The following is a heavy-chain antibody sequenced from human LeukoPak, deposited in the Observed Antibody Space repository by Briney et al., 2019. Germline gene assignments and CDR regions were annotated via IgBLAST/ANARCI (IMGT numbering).Heavy chain of an antibody. V-gene: IGHV3-7*01. CDR1: GFTFSSYW. CDR2: INHNGSEK. Sequence: PGGSLRLSCAASGFTFSSYWMNWVRQSPGKGLEWVANINHNGSEKYYLDSVEGRFTISRDNSKDSLSLQMNSLRADDSAIYYCTRWIGGFDYWGQGALVTVSS. J-gene: IGHJ4*02. D-gene: IGHD3-10*01. CDR3: TRWIGGFDY.